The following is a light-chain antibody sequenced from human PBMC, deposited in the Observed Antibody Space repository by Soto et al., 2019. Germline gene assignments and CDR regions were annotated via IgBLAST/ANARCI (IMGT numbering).Light chain of an antibody. J-gene: IGKJ5*01. CDR1: HSVSSSY. V-gene: IGKV3-20*01. CDR3: QLYGSSPPIT. Sequence: EIVLTQSPGTLSLSPGERATLSCRASHSVSSSYLAWYQQKPGQAPRLLIYGASSRATGIPDRFSGSGSGTDVTLTISRLEPEDFAVYYCQLYGSSPPITFGQGTRLEIK. CDR2: GAS.